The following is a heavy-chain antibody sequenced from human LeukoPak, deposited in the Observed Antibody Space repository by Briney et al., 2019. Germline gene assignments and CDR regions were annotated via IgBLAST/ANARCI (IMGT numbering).Heavy chain of an antibody. J-gene: IGHJ4*02. CDR1: GYTFTTYA. Sequence: ASVKVSCKASGYTFTTYAIHWVRQAPGQGLQWMGWISVGDGNTNYSQKFQGRVTLTRDTSASTAYMELTSLISEHTAVYYCARGYSGVVPAAHPDFWGQGTPVTVSS. CDR2: ISVGDGNT. CDR3: ARGYSGVVPAAHPDF. V-gene: IGHV1-3*01. D-gene: IGHD2-2*01.